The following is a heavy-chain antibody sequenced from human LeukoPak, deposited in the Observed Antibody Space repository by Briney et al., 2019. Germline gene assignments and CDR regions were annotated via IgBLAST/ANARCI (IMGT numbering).Heavy chain of an antibody. Sequence: GGSLRLSCAASGFTFNCYAMSWVRQAPGKGLEWVSTLGKSGSTYYADSVKGRFTISRDNSKSTLYLQMNSLRAEDTAVYYCAKRDSAGLHYFDYWGQGTLVTVSS. V-gene: IGHV3-23*01. CDR2: LGKSGST. D-gene: IGHD5-18*01. CDR3: AKRDSAGLHYFDY. J-gene: IGHJ4*02. CDR1: GFTFNCYA.